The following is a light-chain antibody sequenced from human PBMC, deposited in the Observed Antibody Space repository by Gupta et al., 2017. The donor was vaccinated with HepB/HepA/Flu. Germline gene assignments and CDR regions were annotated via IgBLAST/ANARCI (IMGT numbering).Light chain of an antibody. V-gene: IGKV3-11*01. Sequence: EIVLTQSPATLSLSPGERATLSCRASQSVSSYLAWYQQKPGQAPRLLIHDASNRATGIPARFSGSGSGTDFTLTISSLEPEDFAVYYCQQRSNWPPGTTFGGGTKVEIK. J-gene: IGKJ4*01. CDR2: DAS. CDR3: QQRSNWPPGTT. CDR1: QSVSSY.